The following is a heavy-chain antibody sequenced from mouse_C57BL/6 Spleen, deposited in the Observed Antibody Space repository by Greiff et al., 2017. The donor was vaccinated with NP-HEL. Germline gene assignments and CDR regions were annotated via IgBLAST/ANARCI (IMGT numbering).Heavy chain of an antibody. V-gene: IGHV1-76*01. D-gene: IGHD4-1*01. CDR1: GYTFTDYY. Sequence: QVQLQQSGAELVRPGASVMLSCKASGYTFTDYYINWVKQRPGQGLEWIARIYPGSGNTYYNEKFKGKATLTAEKSSSTAYMQLSSLTSEDSAVYFCAREGDWGFDYWGQGTTLTVSS. CDR3: AREGDWGFDY. J-gene: IGHJ2*01. CDR2: IYPGSGNT.